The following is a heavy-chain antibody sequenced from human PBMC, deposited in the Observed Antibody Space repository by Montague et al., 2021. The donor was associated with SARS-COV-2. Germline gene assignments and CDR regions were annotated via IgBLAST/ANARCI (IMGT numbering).Heavy chain of an antibody. D-gene: IGHD3-22*01. CDR3: ARAYYDSSGYYGYFDY. Sequence: SETLSLTCTVSGGSVNSGNYYWSWIRQPPGKGLEWIGYIYYSGSSYYNPSLKSRATISVDASKNQFSLKLSSVTAADTAVYYCARAYYDSSGYYGYFDYWGQGTLVTVSS. CDR2: IYYSGSS. CDR1: GGSVNSGNYY. V-gene: IGHV4-61*01. J-gene: IGHJ4*02.